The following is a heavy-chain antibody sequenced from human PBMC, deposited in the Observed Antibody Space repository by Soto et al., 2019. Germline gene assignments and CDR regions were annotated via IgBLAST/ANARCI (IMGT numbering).Heavy chain of an antibody. J-gene: IGHJ6*02. CDR1: GFTFINHA. V-gene: IGHV3-23*01. D-gene: IGHD3-3*01. CDR3: ARNYDFWSGYYGMDV. CDR2: ITFSGETT. Sequence: LRLSCAASGFTFINHAMSWVRQAPGKGLEWVSIITFSGETTYYADSVRGRFTISRDNAKNSLYLQMNSLRDEDTAVYYCARNYDFWSGYYGMDVWGQGTTVTVSS.